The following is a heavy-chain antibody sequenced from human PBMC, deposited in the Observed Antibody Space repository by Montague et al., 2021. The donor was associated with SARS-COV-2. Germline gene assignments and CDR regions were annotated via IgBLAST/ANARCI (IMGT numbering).Heavy chain of an antibody. Sequence: SETLSLTCAVHGTSFSGFYWNWIRQPPGKGLEWIGEINHGEITNYNPSLKSRLTISADTSKNQFSLKLTSVAAADTAVYYCARLRDGVVPSPILGVGPYYSYYFIDVWGKGTTVTVSS. CDR3: ARLRDGVVPSPILGVGPYYSYYFIDV. D-gene: IGHD3-10*01. CDR1: GTSFSGFY. V-gene: IGHV4-34*01. J-gene: IGHJ6*03. CDR2: INHGEIT.